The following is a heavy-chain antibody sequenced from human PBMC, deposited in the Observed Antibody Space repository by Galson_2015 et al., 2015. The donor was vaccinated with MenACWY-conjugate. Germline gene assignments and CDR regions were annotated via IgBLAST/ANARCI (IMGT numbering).Heavy chain of an antibody. CDR3: ARDSSGYSDPQYYFDY. Sequence: SCAASGFSFSSYAIHWVRQAPGKGLEWVAVISYDGSDKFYADSVKGRFTISRDNFKNTLYLQMNSLRAGDTALYYCARDSSGYSDPQYYFDYWGQGTLVTVSS. V-gene: IGHV3-30*04. CDR1: GFSFSSYA. CDR2: ISYDGSDK. D-gene: IGHD3-22*01. J-gene: IGHJ4*02.